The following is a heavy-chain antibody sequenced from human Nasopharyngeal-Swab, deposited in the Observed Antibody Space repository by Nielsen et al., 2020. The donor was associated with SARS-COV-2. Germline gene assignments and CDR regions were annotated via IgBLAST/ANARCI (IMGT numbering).Heavy chain of an antibody. D-gene: IGHD5-18*01. J-gene: IGHJ4*02. V-gene: IGHV3-7*03. CDR1: GFTFSSYW. CDR3: AKRGYSYVNKFDL. CDR2: IKQDGSEK. Sequence: GESLKISYAASGFTFSSYWMSWVRQAPGKGLEWVASIKQDGSEKYYVDSVKGRFTISRDNAKNSLYLQMNSLRAEDTAVYYCAKRGYSYVNKFDLWGQGTLVTVSS.